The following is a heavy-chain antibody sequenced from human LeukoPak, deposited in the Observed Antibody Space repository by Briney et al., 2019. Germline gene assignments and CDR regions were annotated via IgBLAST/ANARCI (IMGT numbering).Heavy chain of an antibody. J-gene: IGHJ4*02. V-gene: IGHV4-34*01. CDR2: INHSGST. D-gene: IGHD1-20*01. CDR3: ARRYNWNDVSLDY. Sequence: SETLSLTCAVYGGSFSGYYWSWIRQPPGKGLEWIGEINHSGSTNYNPSLKSRVTISVDTSKNQFSLKLSSVTAADTAVYYCARRYNWNDVSLDYWGQGTLVTVSS. CDR1: GGSFSGYY.